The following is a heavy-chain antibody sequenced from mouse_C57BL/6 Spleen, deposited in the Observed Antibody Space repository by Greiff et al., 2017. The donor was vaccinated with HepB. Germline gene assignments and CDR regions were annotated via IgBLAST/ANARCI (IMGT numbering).Heavy chain of an antibody. D-gene: IGHD2-4*01. CDR3: ARGGDYDGGY. Sequence: QVHVKQPGAELVKPGASVKLSCKASGYTFTSYWMHWVKQRPGQGLEWIGMIHPNSGSTNYNEKFKSKATLTVDKSSSTAYMQLSSLTSEDSAVYYCARGGDYDGGYWGQGTTLTVSS. V-gene: IGHV1-64*01. CDR2: IHPNSGST. J-gene: IGHJ2*01. CDR1: GYTFTSYW.